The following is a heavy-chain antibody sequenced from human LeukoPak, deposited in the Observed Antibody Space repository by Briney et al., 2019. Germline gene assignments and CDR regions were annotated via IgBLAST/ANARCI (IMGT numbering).Heavy chain of an antibody. J-gene: IGHJ3*02. CDR3: ATSKSLLDAFGM. Sequence: PGGSVRLSCAASGLTFSNYAMHWVRQAPGKGLGWVAVISYDGSSKYYVDSVGGRFTISRDNSKNTLYLQMNGLRADDTAVYYCATSKSLLDAFGMWGQGTMVTVSS. CDR2: ISYDGSSK. V-gene: IGHV3-30-3*01. CDR1: GLTFSNYA. D-gene: IGHD2-2*01.